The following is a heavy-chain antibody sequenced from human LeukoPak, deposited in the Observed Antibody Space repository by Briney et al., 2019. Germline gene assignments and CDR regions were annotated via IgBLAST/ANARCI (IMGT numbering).Heavy chain of an antibody. Sequence: NTSETLSLTCTVSGGSISSSSYYWGWIRQPPGKGLEWIGSIYHSGCTYYNPSLKSRVTMSVDTSKNQFSLKLRSVTAADTAVYHCARVYGYTYGTLDYWGQGTLVTVSS. J-gene: IGHJ4*02. CDR2: IYHSGCT. D-gene: IGHD5-18*01. V-gene: IGHV4-39*07. CDR3: ARVYGYTYGTLDY. CDR1: GGSISSSSYY.